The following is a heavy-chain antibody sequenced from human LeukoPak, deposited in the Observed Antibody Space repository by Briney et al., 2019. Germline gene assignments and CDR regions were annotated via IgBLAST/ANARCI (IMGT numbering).Heavy chain of an antibody. D-gene: IGHD6-6*01. Sequence: GSLRLSCAASGFTFSRYWMTWVRQAPGKGLEWVANIKQDGSEKYYVDSVKGRFTISRDNVKNSLYLQMNSLRAEDTAVYYCARGDEYSSSPWGQGTLVTVSS. CDR1: GFTFSRYW. CDR3: ARGDEYSSSP. V-gene: IGHV3-7*05. J-gene: IGHJ4*02. CDR2: IKQDGSEK.